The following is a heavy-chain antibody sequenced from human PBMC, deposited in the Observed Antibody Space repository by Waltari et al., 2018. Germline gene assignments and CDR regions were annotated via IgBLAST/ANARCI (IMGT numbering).Heavy chain of an antibody. CDR1: GGSISSSHW. V-gene: IGHV4-4*02. Sequence: QVQLQESGPGLVKPSGTLSLICGVSGGSISSSHWWRWVRQPPGRGLEWIGEIYYSGKTNYNPSLKSRVTITIDKSKNQFSLNLMSVTAADTAMYFCARAVGLEPFDYWGQGTLVTVSS. D-gene: IGHD1-1*01. CDR3: ARAVGLEPFDY. J-gene: IGHJ4*02. CDR2: IYYSGKT.